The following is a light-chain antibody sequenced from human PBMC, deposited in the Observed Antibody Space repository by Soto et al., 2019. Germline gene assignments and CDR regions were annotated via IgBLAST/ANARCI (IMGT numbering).Light chain of an antibody. CDR2: HAS. CDR1: QSVSTS. CDR3: QQRSNWPLT. Sequence: EIVLTQSPATLSLSPGERATLSCRASQSVSTSLAWYQQKPGQAPRLLLYHASNRATDIPARFSGSGSGTDFTLTISSLEPEDFAIYYCQQRSNWPLTFGGETKVEIK. V-gene: IGKV3-11*01. J-gene: IGKJ4*01.